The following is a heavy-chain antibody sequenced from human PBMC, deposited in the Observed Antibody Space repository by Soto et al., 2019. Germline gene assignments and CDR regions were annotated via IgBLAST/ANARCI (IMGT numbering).Heavy chain of an antibody. V-gene: IGHV3-23*01. CDR1: GFTFSSYA. CDR2: IGASGAGT. Sequence: EVQLLESGGGLVQPGGSLRLSCAASGFTFSSYAMSWVRQAPGKGLEWVSAIGASGAGTYYADYVKGRFTISRDNSKNTLSLQMNSLRAEDTAVYYCAKGRAYCGGDCYDWFDPWGQGTLVTVSS. D-gene: IGHD2-21*02. J-gene: IGHJ5*02. CDR3: AKGRAYCGGDCYDWFDP.